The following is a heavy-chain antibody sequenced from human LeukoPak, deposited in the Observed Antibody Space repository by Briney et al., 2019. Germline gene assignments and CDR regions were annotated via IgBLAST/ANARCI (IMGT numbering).Heavy chain of an antibody. J-gene: IGHJ3*02. D-gene: IGHD3-22*01. CDR3: ARATYYYDSSGPPAGFDI. Sequence: NPSETLSLTCTVSGGSIGSYYWSWIRQPPGKGLEWIGEINHSGSTNYNPSLKSRVTISVDTSKNQFSLKLSSVTAADTAVYYCARATYYYDSSGPPAGFDIWGQGTMVTVSS. CDR1: GGSIGSYY. CDR2: INHSGST. V-gene: IGHV4-34*01.